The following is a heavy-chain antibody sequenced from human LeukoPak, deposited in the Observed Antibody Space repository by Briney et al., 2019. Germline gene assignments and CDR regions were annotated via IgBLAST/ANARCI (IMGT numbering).Heavy chain of an antibody. J-gene: IGHJ5*02. V-gene: IGHV4-59*01. CDR1: GGSISSYY. CDR3: ARGTLWFGELSA. D-gene: IGHD3-10*01. CDR2: IYYSGST. Sequence: SETLSLTCTVSGGSISSYYWSWIRQPPGKGLEWIGYIYYSGSTNYNPSLKSRVTISVDTSENQFSLKLSSVTAADTAVYYCARGTLWFGELSAWGQGTLVTVSS.